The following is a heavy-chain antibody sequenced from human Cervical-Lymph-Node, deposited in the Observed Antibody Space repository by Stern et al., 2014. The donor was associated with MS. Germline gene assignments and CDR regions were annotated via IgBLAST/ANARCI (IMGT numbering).Heavy chain of an antibody. CDR2: IIPIFGIA. D-gene: IGHD5-18*01. Sequence: VQLVQSGAEVKKPGSSVKVSCKASGGTFSSYAISWVRQAPGQGLEWMGGIIPIFGIAKYAQKFQGRVTITADKSTSTAYMELSSLRSEDTAVYYCARTDTAMATKHAFDIWGQGTMVTVSS. J-gene: IGHJ3*02. CDR3: ARTDTAMATKHAFDI. CDR1: GGTFSSYA. V-gene: IGHV1-69*17.